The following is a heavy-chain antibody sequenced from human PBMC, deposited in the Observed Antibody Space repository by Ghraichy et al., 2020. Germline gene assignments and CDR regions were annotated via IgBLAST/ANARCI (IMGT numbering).Heavy chain of an antibody. Sequence: GGSLRLSCAASGFTFSTYWMTWVRQAPGKGLEVVATVKEDGSENFYVDSVKGRFTIARYNAKNSWYLQLNSLRAEDTAVYYCARDPFDMWGQGTMVTVSS. CDR2: VKEDGSEN. CDR1: GFTFSTYW. J-gene: IGHJ3*02. CDR3: ARDPFDM. V-gene: IGHV3-7*03.